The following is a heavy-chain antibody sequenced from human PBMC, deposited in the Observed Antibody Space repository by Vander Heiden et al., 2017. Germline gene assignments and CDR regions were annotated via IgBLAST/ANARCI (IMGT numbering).Heavy chain of an antibody. CDR2: IVVGSGNT. V-gene: IGHV1-58*01. CDR3: AVAYCSGGSCYDY. J-gene: IGHJ4*02. D-gene: IGHD2-15*01. CDR1: GFTFTSSA. Sequence: QMQLVQSGPEVTKPGTSVKVSCKASGFTFTSSAVQWVRQARGQRLEWIGWIVVGSGNTNYAQKFQERVTITRDMSTSTAYMELSSLRSEDTAVYYCAVAYCSGGSCYDYWGQGTLVTVSS.